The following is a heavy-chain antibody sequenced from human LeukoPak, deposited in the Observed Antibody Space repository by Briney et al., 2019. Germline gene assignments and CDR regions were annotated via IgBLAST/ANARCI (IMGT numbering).Heavy chain of an antibody. CDR3: VRTTLYGGYFDY. CDR1: GASISSYY. J-gene: IGHJ4*02. V-gene: IGHV4-59*01. Sequence: SETLSLTCTVSGASISSYYWSWIRQPPGKGLEWIGYIFYSGSTNYNPSLKSRVTISVDTSKNQFSLKLSSVTAADTAVFYCVRTTLYGGYFDYWGQGTLVTVSS. D-gene: IGHD4-23*01. CDR2: IFYSGST.